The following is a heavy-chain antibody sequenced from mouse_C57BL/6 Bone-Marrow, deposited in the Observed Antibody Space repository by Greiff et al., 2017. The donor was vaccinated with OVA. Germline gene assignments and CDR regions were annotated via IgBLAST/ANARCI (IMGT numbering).Heavy chain of an antibody. CDR2: FYPGVGDT. V-gene: IGHV1-82*01. J-gene: IGHJ2*01. CDR3: ARDYDGYFYFDY. CDR1: GYAFSSSW. D-gene: IGHD2-3*01. Sequence: QVQLQQSGPELVKPGASVKISCKASGYAFSSSWMNWVKRRPGKGFEGLGRFYPGVGDTNYNGKFKGKATLTADKSSSTAYMQLSSLTSEDSAVYFCARDYDGYFYFDYWGQGTTLTVSS.